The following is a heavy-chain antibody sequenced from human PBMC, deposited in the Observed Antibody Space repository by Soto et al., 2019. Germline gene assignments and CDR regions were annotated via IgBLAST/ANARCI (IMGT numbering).Heavy chain of an antibody. CDR2: ISAYNGNT. CDR3: ARALAYDILTGYPPEYFQH. D-gene: IGHD3-9*01. CDR1: GYTFTSYG. J-gene: IGHJ1*01. Sequence: QVQLVQSGAEVKKPGASVKVSCKASGYTFTSYGISWVRQAPGQGLEWMGWISAYNGNTNYAQKLQGRVTMTTDTSTGTAYMELRSLRSDDTAVYYCARALAYDILTGYPPEYFQHWGQGTLVTVSS. V-gene: IGHV1-18*01.